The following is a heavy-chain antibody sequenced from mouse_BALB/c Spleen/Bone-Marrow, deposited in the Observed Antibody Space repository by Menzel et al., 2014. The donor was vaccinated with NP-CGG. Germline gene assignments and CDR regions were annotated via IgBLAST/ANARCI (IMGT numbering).Heavy chain of an antibody. CDR2: INPSNGRT. Sequence: VKLMESGAELVKPGASVKLSCKASGYTFTSYWMHWVKQRPGQGLKWIGEINPSNGRTNYNEKFKSKATLTVDKSSSPAYMQLSSLTSEDSAVYYCARGTFDYWGQGTTLTVSS. V-gene: IGHV1S81*02. J-gene: IGHJ2*01. CDR1: GYTFTSYW. CDR3: ARGTFDY.